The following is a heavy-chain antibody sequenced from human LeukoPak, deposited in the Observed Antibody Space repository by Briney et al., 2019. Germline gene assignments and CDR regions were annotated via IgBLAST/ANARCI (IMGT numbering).Heavy chain of an antibody. CDR3: SSGSYHNHY. J-gene: IGHJ4*02. Sequence: GGSLRLSCTASGLTFSTYWMHWVRQAPGKGPVWVAHIKSDGSGTTYADSVKGRFTISRDNAKNALYLQMNSLRAEDTAVYYCSSGSYHNHYWGQGTLVTVSS. D-gene: IGHD3-10*01. CDR2: IKSDGSGT. CDR1: GLTFSTYW. V-gene: IGHV3-74*01.